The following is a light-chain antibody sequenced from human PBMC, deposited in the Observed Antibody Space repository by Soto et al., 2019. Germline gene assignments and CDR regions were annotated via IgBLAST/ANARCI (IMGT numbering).Light chain of an antibody. CDR2: RAS. J-gene: IGKJ1*01. Sequence: DIQMTQSPSTLSASVGDRVTITCRASQSISSWLAWYQQKPGRLPRLLIYRASTLESGVPSRFSGSGSGTEFTLTIRSLQPDDFATYYCKHYNSYSEAFGQGTKVDIK. CDR1: QSISSW. V-gene: IGKV1-5*03. CDR3: KHYNSYSEA.